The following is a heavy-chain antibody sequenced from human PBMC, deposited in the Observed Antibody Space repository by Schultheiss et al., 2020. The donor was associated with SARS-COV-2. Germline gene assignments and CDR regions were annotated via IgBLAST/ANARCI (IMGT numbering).Heavy chain of an antibody. D-gene: IGHD1-26*01. CDR2: INPNSGGT. CDR3: GRDRVGGRYFDYYYGMDV. CDR1: GYTFTGYY. V-gene: IGHV1-2*02. J-gene: IGHJ6*02. Sequence: ASVKVSCKASGYTFTGYYILWVRQAPGQGLEWMGWINPNSGGTNYAQKFQGRVTMTRDTSISTAYMELSRLRSDDTAVYYCGRDRVGGRYFDYYYGMDVWGQGTTVTVSS.